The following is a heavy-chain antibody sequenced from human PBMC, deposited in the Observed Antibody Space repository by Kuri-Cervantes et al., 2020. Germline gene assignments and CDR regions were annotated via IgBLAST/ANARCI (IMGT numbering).Heavy chain of an antibody. V-gene: IGHV3-23*01. CDR1: GFNFSNYV. D-gene: IGHD6-19*01. Sequence: GESLKISCAASGFNFSNYVMTWVRQPPGKGLEWVSVISGSGVVTYYADSVKGQFTISRDNSKNTLYLQMNSLNTEDTAVYYCTTDSGVDFSGWNGAYWGQGTRGTVSS. CDR2: ISGSGVVT. J-gene: IGHJ4*02. CDR3: TTDSGVDFSGWNGAY.